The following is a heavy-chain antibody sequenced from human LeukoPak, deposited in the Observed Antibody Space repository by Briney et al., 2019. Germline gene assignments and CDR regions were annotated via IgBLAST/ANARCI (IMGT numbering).Heavy chain of an antibody. V-gene: IGHV3-7*01. Sequence: GRSLRLSCAPSGFTLSSYWISWVRQAPGKGLEWVANIKQDGSEKYYVDSVKGRFTISRDNARNSLYLQMNSLRAEDTAVYYCARELRYYYDSSGYYPGYWGQGTLVTVSS. CDR3: ARELRYYYDSSGYYPGY. CDR1: GFTLSSYW. J-gene: IGHJ4*02. CDR2: IKQDGSEK. D-gene: IGHD3-22*01.